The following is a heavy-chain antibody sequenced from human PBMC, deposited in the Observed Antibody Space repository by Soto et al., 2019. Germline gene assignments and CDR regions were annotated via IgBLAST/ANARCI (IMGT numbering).Heavy chain of an antibody. D-gene: IGHD6-6*01. CDR3: ARHSPSSSSVLFWFDP. V-gene: IGHV4-59*08. J-gene: IGHJ5*02. CDR1: GGSISSYY. CDR2: IYYSGST. Sequence: SETLSLTCTVSGGSISSYYWSWIRQPPGKGLEWIGYIYYSGSTNYNPSLKSRVTISVDTSKNQFSLKLSSVTAADTAVYYCARHSPSSSSVLFWFDPWGQGTLVTVSS.